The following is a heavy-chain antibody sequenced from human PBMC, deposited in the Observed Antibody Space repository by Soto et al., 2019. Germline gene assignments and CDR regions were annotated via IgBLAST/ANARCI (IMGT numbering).Heavy chain of an antibody. CDR2: IIPVLGVT. D-gene: IGHD2-21*02. V-gene: IGHV1-69*02. CDR3: ARRRYCGADCYSKYYYGMDL. CDR1: GSTFSSYT. Sequence: QVQLVQSGAEVKKPGSSVKVSCRASGSTFSSYTVSWVRQAPGQGLEWMGRIIPVLGVTNYAPKFKGSVTITADKSKTTVYMELSSLRSGDTAIYYCARRRYCGADCYSKYYYGMDLWGQGTTVTVSS. J-gene: IGHJ6*02.